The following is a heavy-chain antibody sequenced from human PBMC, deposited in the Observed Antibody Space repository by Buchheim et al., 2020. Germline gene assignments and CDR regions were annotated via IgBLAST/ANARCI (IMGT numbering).Heavy chain of an antibody. CDR2: INPSGGST. V-gene: IGHV1-46*01. Sequence: QVQLVQSGAEVKKPGASVKVSCKASGYTFTNYYIHWVRQAPGQGREWMGLINPSGGSTTYAQRFQGRVTMTRDTSTTTVYMELSSLRSEDTAVYYCARGDRNWNWVDPWGQGTL. D-gene: IGHD1-1*01. J-gene: IGHJ5*02. CDR1: GYTFTNYY. CDR3: ARGDRNWNWVDP.